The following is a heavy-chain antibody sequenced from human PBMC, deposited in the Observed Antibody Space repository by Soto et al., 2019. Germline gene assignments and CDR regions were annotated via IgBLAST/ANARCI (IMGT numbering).Heavy chain of an antibody. CDR2: IKQDGSEK. CDR3: AAGADCITIFGVVIDAFDI. Sequence: GGSLRLSCAASGFTFSSYWMSWVRQAPGKGLEWVANIKQDGSEKYYVDSVKGRFTISRDNAKNSLYLQMNSLRAVDTAVYYCAAGADCITIFGVVIDAFDIWGQGTMVTVSS. J-gene: IGHJ3*02. CDR1: GFTFSSYW. V-gene: IGHV3-7*01. D-gene: IGHD3-3*01.